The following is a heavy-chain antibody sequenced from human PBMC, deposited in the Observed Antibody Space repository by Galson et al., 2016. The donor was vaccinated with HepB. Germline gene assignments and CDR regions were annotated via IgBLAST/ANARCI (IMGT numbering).Heavy chain of an antibody. Sequence: SLRLSCAASGFTFSAYWMSWVRQPPGKGLEWVANIKQDESEKYYAVSVKGRFTISRDNAKNSLYLQMNSLRAEDTAVYYCAAYPPVTASSPPHYDYWGHGTQVTVSS. V-gene: IGHV3-7*01. J-gene: IGHJ4*01. D-gene: IGHD5-18*01. CDR3: AAYPPVTASSPPHYDY. CDR2: IKQDESEK. CDR1: GFTFSAYW.